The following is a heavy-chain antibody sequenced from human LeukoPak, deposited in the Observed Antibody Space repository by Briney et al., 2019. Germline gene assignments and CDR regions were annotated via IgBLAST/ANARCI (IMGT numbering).Heavy chain of an antibody. D-gene: IGHD2-2*01. CDR3: ALRKSDIVVVPAAPGAFDY. CDR2: INPNSGGT. Sequence: GASVKVSCKASGYTFIDYYLHWVRQAPGQGLEWMGWINPNSGGTNYAQKFQGRVTMTRDTSISTAYMELSRLRSDDTAVYYCALRKSDIVVVPAAPGAFDYWGQGTLVTVSS. J-gene: IGHJ4*02. V-gene: IGHV1-2*02. CDR1: GYTFIDYY.